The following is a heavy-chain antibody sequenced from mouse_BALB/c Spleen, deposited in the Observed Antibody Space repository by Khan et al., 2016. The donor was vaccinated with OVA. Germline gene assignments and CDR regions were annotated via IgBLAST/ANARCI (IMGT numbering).Heavy chain of an antibody. D-gene: IGHD1-1*01. CDR1: GYSITSNYA. V-gene: IGHV3-2*02. CDR2: LSYSDST. Sequence: EVQLQESGPGLVKPSQSLSLTCTVTGYSITSNYAWNWIRQFPGNLLEWMGYLSYSDSTSYTPSLKSRISITRDTFKNQFFLLLNSVTTADTATCGCARENYYGYAMDYWGQGTSVTVSA. J-gene: IGHJ4*01. CDR3: ARENYYGYAMDY.